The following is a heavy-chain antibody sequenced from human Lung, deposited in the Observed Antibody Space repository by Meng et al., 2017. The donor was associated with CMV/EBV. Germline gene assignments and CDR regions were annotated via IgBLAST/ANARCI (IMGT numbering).Heavy chain of an antibody. CDR2: ISNDGSAT. D-gene: IGHD3-10*02. V-gene: IGHV3-74*01. CDR1: GFTLRDYW. J-gene: IGHJ6*01. Sequence: GESXKISCAASGFTLRDYWMHWGRQVPGKGLVWGARISNDGSATSYAESVRGRFTITRDNAKRILYLEMHNLRDEDTALYYCVREKGVLNYFHGMDVWGQGTTVTVAS. CDR3: VREKGVLNYFHGMDV.